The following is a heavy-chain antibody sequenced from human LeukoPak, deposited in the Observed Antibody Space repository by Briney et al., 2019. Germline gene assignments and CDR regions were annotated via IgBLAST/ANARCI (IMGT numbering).Heavy chain of an antibody. Sequence: PGGSLRLSCAASGFTFSSYAMSWVRQAPGKGLEWVSAISGSGGSTYYADSVKGRFTISRDNSKNTLYLQMNSLRAEDTAVHYCASYSSSWYMFFDYWGQGTLVTVSS. D-gene: IGHD6-13*01. CDR1: GFTFSSYA. CDR2: ISGSGGST. J-gene: IGHJ4*02. V-gene: IGHV3-23*01. CDR3: ASYSSSWYMFFDY.